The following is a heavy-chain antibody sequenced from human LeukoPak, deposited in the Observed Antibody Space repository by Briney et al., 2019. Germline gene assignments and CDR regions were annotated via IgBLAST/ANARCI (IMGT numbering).Heavy chain of an antibody. CDR3: ARDSFRGIR. V-gene: IGHV4-39*07. CDR1: GGSISRSSYY. CDR2: IYYSGST. Sequence: PSETLSLTCTVSGGSISRSSYYWGWIRQPPGKGLEWIGSIYYSGSTYYNPSLKSRVTISVDTSKNQFSLKLSSVTAADTAVYYCARDSFRGIRWGQGTLVTVSS. J-gene: IGHJ4*02. D-gene: IGHD3-16*01.